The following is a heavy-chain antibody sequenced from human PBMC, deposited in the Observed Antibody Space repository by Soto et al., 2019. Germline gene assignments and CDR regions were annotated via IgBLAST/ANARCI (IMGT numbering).Heavy chain of an antibody. CDR2: ISGSGAGT. CDR3: AKESMTDEYYYHYGMDV. Sequence: PGGSLRLSCAGSGFTFRNYAMSWVRQAPGKGLEWVSGISGSGAGTYYGDSVKGRFTVPRDNSKNTLYLQMNSLRAEDTAEYYCAKESMTDEYYYHYGMDVWGQGTTVTVSS. J-gene: IGHJ6*02. D-gene: IGHD3-22*01. CDR1: GFTFRNYA. V-gene: IGHV3-23*01.